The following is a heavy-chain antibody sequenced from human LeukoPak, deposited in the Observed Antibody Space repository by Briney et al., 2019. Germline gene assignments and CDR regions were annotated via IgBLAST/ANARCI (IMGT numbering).Heavy chain of an antibody. J-gene: IGHJ5*02. CDR1: SYNFGNYL. CDR2: IYPGGSQT. D-gene: IGHD3-22*01. Sequence: GESLKISCKASSYNFGNYLIGWVRQMPGKGPEWMGLIYPGGSQTIYSPSFQGQVTISVDWSTSTIYLQWNTLKASDTAMYYCARRDYTSVWFDPWGQGTLVTVSS. V-gene: IGHV5-51*01. CDR3: ARRDYTSVWFDP.